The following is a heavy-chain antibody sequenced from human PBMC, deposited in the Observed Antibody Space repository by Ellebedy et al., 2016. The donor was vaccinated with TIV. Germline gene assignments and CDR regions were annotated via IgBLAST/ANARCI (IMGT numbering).Heavy chain of an antibody. CDR3: ARGYCGGDCYWWYFDL. D-gene: IGHD2-21*02. Sequence: GESLKISCAASEFTVTSTYISWVRQAPGKGLEWVSVIFGVGTTYYTDSVKGRFTISRDNAKNTLYLQMNSLRAEDTAVYYCARGYCGGDCYWWYFDLWGRGTLVTVSS. J-gene: IGHJ2*01. CDR2: IFGVGTT. CDR1: EFTVTSTY. V-gene: IGHV3-53*01.